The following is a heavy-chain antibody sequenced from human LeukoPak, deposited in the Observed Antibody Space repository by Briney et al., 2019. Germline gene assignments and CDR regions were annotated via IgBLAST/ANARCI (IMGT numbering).Heavy chain of an antibody. Sequence: GASVKVSCKASGYTFTSYGISWVRQAPGQGLEWMGWISAYNGNTNYAQKLQGRVTMTTDTSTSTAYMELRSLRSDDTAVYYCARDPEILYGFPIRGDYWGQGTLVTVSS. D-gene: IGHD3-10*01. CDR2: ISAYNGNT. V-gene: IGHV1-18*01. CDR3: ARDPEILYGFPIRGDY. J-gene: IGHJ4*02. CDR1: GYTFTSYG.